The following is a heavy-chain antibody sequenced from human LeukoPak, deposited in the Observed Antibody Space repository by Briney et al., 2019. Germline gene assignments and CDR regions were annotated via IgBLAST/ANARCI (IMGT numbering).Heavy chain of an antibody. V-gene: IGHV1-3*01. CDR3: ARVFFRGVVVVVAANHNWFDP. CDR1: GYTFTTYA. Sequence: GASVKVSCKAAGYTFTTYAMHWLRQAPGQRLEWMGWINAGNGNTRYSQKFQGRVTITGDTSASTAYMELRSLTSEDTAVYYCARVFFRGVVVVVAANHNWFDPWGQGTLVTVSS. CDR2: INAGNGNT. D-gene: IGHD2-15*01. J-gene: IGHJ5*02.